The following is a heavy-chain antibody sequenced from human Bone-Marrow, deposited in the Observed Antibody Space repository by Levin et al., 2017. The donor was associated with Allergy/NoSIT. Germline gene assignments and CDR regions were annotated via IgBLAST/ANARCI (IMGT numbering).Heavy chain of an antibody. D-gene: IGHD6-13*01. V-gene: IGHV5-51*01. J-gene: IGHJ4*02. CDR2: IYPGDSDT. Sequence: SGGVGPMPRKGLEWLGIIYPGDSDTRYSPSFQGQVTISVDKSISTAYLQWSSLKASDTAMYYCARHLISSSSWSIDYWGQGTLVTVSS. CDR3: ARHLISSSSWSIDY.